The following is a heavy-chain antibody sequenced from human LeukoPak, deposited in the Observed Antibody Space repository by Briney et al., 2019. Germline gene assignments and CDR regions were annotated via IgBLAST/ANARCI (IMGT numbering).Heavy chain of an antibody. V-gene: IGHV1-3*01. J-gene: IGHJ6*02. D-gene: IGHD2-15*01. CDR2: INAGNGNT. CDR1: GYTFTSYA. Sequence: ASVKVSCKDSGYTFTSYAMHWVRQAPGQRLEWMGWINAGNGNTKYSQKFQGRVTITRDTSASTAYMELSSLRSEDTAVYYCASGEVGVVYRAGGRYYYYYHAMDVWGQGTTVTVSS. CDR3: ASGEVGVVYRAGGRYYYYYHAMDV.